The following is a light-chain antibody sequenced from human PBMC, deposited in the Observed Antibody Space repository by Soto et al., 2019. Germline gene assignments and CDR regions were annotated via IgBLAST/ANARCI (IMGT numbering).Light chain of an antibody. J-gene: IGLJ2*01. CDR3: CSYAGTYTFVV. Sequence: QSVLTQPRSVSGSPGQSVTISCTGTSSDVGGYNYVSWYQQYPGQAPKLMIYDVTQRPSGVPDRFSGSKSGNTASLTISGLQAEDEADYYCCSYAGTYTFVVFGGGTKLTVL. CDR1: SSDVGGYNY. V-gene: IGLV2-11*01. CDR2: DVT.